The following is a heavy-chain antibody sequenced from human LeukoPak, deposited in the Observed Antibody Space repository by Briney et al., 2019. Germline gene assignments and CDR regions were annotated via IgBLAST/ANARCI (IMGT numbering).Heavy chain of an antibody. CDR2: IYYSGST. V-gene: IGHV4-59*01. CDR3: AREGGYGDIDS. D-gene: IGHD4-17*01. J-gene: IGHJ4*02. CDR1: GGSISSYY. Sequence: KPSETLSLTCTVSGGSISSYYWSWIRQPPGKGLEWIGYIYYSGSTNYNPSLKSRVTISVDTSKNQFSLKLSSVTAADTAVYYCAREGGYGDIDSWGQGTLVTVSS.